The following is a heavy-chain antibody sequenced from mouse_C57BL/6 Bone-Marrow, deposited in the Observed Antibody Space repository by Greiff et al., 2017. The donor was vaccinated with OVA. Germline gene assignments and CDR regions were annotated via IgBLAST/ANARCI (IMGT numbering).Heavy chain of an antibody. CDR2: INPYNGGT. J-gene: IGHJ1*03. V-gene: IGHV1-19*01. Sequence: VQLQQSGPVLVKPGASVKMSCTASGYTFTDYYMNWVKQSHGKSLEWIGVINPYNGGTSYNQKFKGKATLTVDKSSSTAYMELSSLTSEDSAVYYYARDGIDYYGSSLSWYFDVWGTGTTVTVSS. CDR3: ARDGIDYYGSSLSWYFDV. CDR1: GYTFTDYY. D-gene: IGHD1-1*01.